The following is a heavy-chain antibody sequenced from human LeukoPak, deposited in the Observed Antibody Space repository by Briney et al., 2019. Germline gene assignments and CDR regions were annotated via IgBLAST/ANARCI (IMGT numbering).Heavy chain of an antibody. D-gene: IGHD3-9*01. Sequence: ASVTVSCKASGYTFTIYYMHWVRQAPGQGLEWMGIINPSGGSTSYAQKFQGRVTMTRDMSTSTVYMELSSLRSEDTAVYYCARVVRGILTGAPLYYYYYMDVWGKGTTVTVSS. V-gene: IGHV1-46*01. J-gene: IGHJ6*03. CDR3: ARVVRGILTGAPLYYYYYMDV. CDR2: INPSGGST. CDR1: GYTFTIYY.